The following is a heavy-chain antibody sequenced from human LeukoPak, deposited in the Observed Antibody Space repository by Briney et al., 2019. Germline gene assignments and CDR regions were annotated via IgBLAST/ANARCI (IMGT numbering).Heavy chain of an antibody. J-gene: IGHJ6*03. Sequence: PSETLSLTCTVSGGSISDYYWNWIRQPPGKGLEWIGYIYYSGSTTYNPSLKSRVTMSVDTAKNQFSLKLRSVTAAGTAVYYCARGDFCSKSNCYLRPMDVWGKGTTVTVSS. V-gene: IGHV4-59*01. CDR2: IYYSGST. CDR3: ARGDFCSKSNCYLRPMDV. D-gene: IGHD3-3*01. CDR1: GGSISDYY.